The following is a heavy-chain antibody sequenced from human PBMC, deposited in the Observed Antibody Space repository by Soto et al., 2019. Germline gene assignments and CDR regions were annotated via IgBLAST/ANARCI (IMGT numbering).Heavy chain of an antibody. V-gene: IGHV2-5*01. J-gene: IGHJ3*02. CDR3: ARELAARPVVAFDI. CDR1: GFSLTTSGVG. D-gene: IGHD6-6*01. CDR2: IYWSGDE. Sequence: QGTLKESGPTLGKPTQTRTLTCSFSGFSLTTSGVGVGWIRQPPGKALEWLAHIYWSGDEHYRPSLKSRLSRNKDTSKNQVVLTMPNMDPMDTATYYCARELAARPVVAFDIWGQGTMVTVSS.